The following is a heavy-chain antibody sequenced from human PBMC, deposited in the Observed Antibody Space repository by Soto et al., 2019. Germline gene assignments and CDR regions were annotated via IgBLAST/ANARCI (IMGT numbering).Heavy chain of an antibody. Sequence: PSETLSLTCTVSGGSISSYYWSWIRQPPGKGLEWIGYIYYSGSTNYNPSLKSRVTISVDTSKNQFSLKLSSVTAADTAVYYCAGMKYSYGYSPFDYWGQGTLLTVSS. CDR3: AGMKYSYGYSPFDY. CDR1: GGSISSYY. D-gene: IGHD5-18*01. J-gene: IGHJ4*02. CDR2: IYYSGST. V-gene: IGHV4-59*01.